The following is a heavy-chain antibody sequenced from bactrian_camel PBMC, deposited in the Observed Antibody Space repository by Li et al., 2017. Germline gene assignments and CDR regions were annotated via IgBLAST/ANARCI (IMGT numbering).Heavy chain of an antibody. V-gene: IGHV3S1*01. CDR3: AADRGYGLGCDDGSGY. Sequence: VQLVESGGGLVQPGGSVRLSCAASGFTFSSYWMYWVRQAPGKGLEWVSSINSGDDATLCAGSVTGRFTISRDNAKNTLYLQMDSLKPEDTAVYYCAADRGYGLGCDDGSGYWGQGTQVTVS. D-gene: IGHD3*01. CDR2: INSGDDAT. J-gene: IGHJ6*01. CDR1: GFTFSSYW.